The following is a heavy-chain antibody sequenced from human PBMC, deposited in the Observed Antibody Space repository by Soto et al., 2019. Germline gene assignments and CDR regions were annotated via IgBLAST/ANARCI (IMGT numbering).Heavy chain of an antibody. CDR3: ARVPRGSGSYGPFDY. CDR2: ISNNSSDK. V-gene: IGHV3-21*05. CDR1: GFTFSSYW. D-gene: IGHD3-10*01. Sequence: PGGSLRLSCAASGFTFSSYWMSWVRQAPGKGLEWVSNISNNSSDKYYADSVKGQFTISRDNAKNSLYLQMNSLRAEDTAVYYCARVPRGSGSYGPFDYWGQGTLVTVSS. J-gene: IGHJ4*02.